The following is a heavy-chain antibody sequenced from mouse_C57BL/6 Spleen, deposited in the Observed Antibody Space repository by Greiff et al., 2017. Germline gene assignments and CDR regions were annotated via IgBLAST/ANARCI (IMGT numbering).Heavy chain of an antibody. J-gene: IGHJ4*01. Sequence: QVQLKQPGAELVMPGASVKLSCKASGYTFTSYWMHWVKQRPGQGLEWIGEIDPSDSYTNYNQKFKGKSTLTVDKSSSTAYMQLSSLTSEDSAVYYCARWGSNYAMDYWGQGTSVTVSS. CDR2: IDPSDSYT. CDR1: GYTFTSYW. V-gene: IGHV1-69*01. CDR3: ARWGSNYAMDY. D-gene: IGHD1-1*01.